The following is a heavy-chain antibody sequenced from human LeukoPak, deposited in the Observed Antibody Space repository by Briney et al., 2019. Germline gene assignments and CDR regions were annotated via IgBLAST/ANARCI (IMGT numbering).Heavy chain of an antibody. V-gene: IGHV4-4*07. J-gene: IGHJ4*02. CDR2: IYISGST. Sequence: SETLSLTCTVSGGSISTYYWTWIRQPAGKGLEWIGRIYISGSTNNNPSLKSRVTISVDTSKNQFSLKLSSVTAADTAVYYCARHGDSSGYYFLDHWGQGTLVTVSS. D-gene: IGHD3-22*01. CDR1: GGSISTYY. CDR3: ARHGDSSGYYFLDH.